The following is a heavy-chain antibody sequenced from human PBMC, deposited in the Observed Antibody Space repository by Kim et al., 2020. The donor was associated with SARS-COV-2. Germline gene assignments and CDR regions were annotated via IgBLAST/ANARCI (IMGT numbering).Heavy chain of an antibody. D-gene: IGHD6-13*01. J-gene: IGHJ4*02. V-gene: IGHV3-23*01. Sequence: GGSLRLSCAASGFTFSSYAMSWVRQAPGKGLEWVSAISGSGGSTYYADSVKGRFTISRDNSKNTLYLQMNSLRAEDTAVYYCANKPLHRAGYSSSWKGYWGQGTLVTVSS. CDR1: GFTFSSYA. CDR2: ISGSGGST. CDR3: ANKPLHRAGYSSSWKGY.